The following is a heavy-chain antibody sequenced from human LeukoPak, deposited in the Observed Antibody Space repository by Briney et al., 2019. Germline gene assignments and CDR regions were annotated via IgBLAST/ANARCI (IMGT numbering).Heavy chain of an antibody. CDR2: IYYSGST. D-gene: IGHD1-1*01. CDR3: ARAGPYSHNSFDS. V-gene: IGHV4-59*08. J-gene: IGHJ4*02. CDR1: GGSISSYY. Sequence: SETLSLTCTVSGGSISSYYWSWIRQPPGKGLEWIGYIYYSGSTNYNPSLRSRVTISVDTSKNQFSLKLSSVTAADTAVYYCARAGPYSHNSFDSWGQGTLVTVSS.